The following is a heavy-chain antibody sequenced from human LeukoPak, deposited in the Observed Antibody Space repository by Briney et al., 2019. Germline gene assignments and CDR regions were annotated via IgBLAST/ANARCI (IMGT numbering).Heavy chain of an antibody. CDR3: SRDPDSGY. Sequence: GGSLRLSCEASGFTFSNYNMNWVRQAPGKGLEWVSSISSSSNYIYYADSVKGRFTISRDNAKNSLYLQMNSLRVEDTAVYYCSRDPDSGYWGQGTLVTVSS. D-gene: IGHD6-25*01. V-gene: IGHV3-21*01. CDR1: GFTFSNYN. J-gene: IGHJ4*02. CDR2: ISSSSNYI.